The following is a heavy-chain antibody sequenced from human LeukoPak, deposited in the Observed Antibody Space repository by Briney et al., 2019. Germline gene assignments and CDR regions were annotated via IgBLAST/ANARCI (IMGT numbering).Heavy chain of an antibody. D-gene: IGHD4-23*01. J-gene: IGHJ5*02. Sequence: ASVKVSCKASGYTFTSYYMHWVRQAPGQGLEWMGIINPSGGSTSYAQKFQGRVTMTRDKSTSTDYMELSSLRAEDTAVYYCARDNSVEDTAWWFAPWGQGTLVTVSS. CDR1: GYTFTSYY. V-gene: IGHV1-46*01. CDR3: ARDNSVEDTAWWFAP. CDR2: INPSGGST.